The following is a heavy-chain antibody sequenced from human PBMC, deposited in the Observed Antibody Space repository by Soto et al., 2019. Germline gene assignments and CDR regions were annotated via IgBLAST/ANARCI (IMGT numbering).Heavy chain of an antibody. CDR2: IYYSGST. CDR1: GASISRYY. V-gene: IGHV4-59*01. Sequence: SETLSLTCTVSGASISRYYWTWIRHPPGKGLEWIGYIYYSGSTNYNPSLQSRVTISVDTSKNQFSLKLSSVTAADTAVYYCARAVLPATAPFDHWGQGTLVTVSS. J-gene: IGHJ4*02. D-gene: IGHD2-2*01. CDR3: ARAVLPATAPFDH.